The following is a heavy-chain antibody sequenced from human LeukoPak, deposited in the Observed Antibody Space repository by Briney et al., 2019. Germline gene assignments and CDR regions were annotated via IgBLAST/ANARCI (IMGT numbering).Heavy chain of an antibody. CDR3: ARDSNYVYSNRGFDI. Sequence: SETLSLTCTVSGGSISSYYWSWIRQPPGKGLEWIGYIYYSGSTNYNPSLKSRVTISVDTSKNQFSLKLSSVTAADTAVYYCARDSNYVYSNRGFDIWGQGTMVTVSS. V-gene: IGHV4-59*01. CDR1: GGSISSYY. CDR2: IYYSGST. D-gene: IGHD4-11*01. J-gene: IGHJ3*02.